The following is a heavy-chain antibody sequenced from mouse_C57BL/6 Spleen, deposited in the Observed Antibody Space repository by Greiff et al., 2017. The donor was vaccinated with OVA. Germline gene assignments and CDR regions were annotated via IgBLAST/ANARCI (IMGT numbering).Heavy chain of an antibody. Sequence: QVQLQQPGAELVRPGTSVKLSCKASGYTFTSYWMPWVKQRPGQGLEWIGVIDPSDSYTNYNQKFKGKATLTVDTSSSTAYMQLSSLTSEDSAVYYCARMDYGSLDYWGQGTTLTVSS. CDR1: GYTFTSYW. D-gene: IGHD1-1*01. CDR3: ARMDYGSLDY. J-gene: IGHJ2*01. V-gene: IGHV1-59*01. CDR2: IDPSDSYT.